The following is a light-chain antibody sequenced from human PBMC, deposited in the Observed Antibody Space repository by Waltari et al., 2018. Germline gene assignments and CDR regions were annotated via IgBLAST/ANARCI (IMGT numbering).Light chain of an antibody. Sequence: QSVLTQPPSVSGAPGQRVTISCTGSSSNIGAGYAVHWYQQLPGTAPKLLIYGNGNRPSGVPDRFSGSKSGTSASLAITGLQAEDEADYYCQSYDSSLSVVFGGGTKLTVL. CDR1: SSNIGAGYA. CDR3: QSYDSSLSVV. CDR2: GNG. J-gene: IGLJ2*01. V-gene: IGLV1-40*01.